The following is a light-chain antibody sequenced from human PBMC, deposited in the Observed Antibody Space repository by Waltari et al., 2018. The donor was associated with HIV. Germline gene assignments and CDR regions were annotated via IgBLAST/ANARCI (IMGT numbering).Light chain of an antibody. J-gene: IGLJ2*01. CDR1: KLGDKY. CDR2: QDS. Sequence: SYELTHPPSVSVSPGQTASITCSGDKLGDKYACWYQQKPGQSPVVVIYQDSKRPSGIPERFSGSNSGNTATLTISGTQAMDEADYYCQAWDSSTVVFGGGTKLTVL. V-gene: IGLV3-1*01. CDR3: QAWDSSTVV.